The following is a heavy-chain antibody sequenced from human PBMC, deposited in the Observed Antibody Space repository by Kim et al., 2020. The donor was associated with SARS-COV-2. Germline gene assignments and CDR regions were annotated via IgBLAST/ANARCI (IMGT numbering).Heavy chain of an antibody. D-gene: IGHD1-26*01. CDR2: IYHSGST. J-gene: IGHJ5*02. Sequence: SETLSLTCAVSGGSISSSNWWSWVRQPPGKGLEWIGEIYHSGSTNYNPSLKSRVTISVDKSKNQFSLKLSSVTAADTAVYYCARGRSTRGARWFDPWGQGTLVTVSS. CDR1: GGSISSSNW. CDR3: ARGRSTRGARWFDP. V-gene: IGHV4-4*02.